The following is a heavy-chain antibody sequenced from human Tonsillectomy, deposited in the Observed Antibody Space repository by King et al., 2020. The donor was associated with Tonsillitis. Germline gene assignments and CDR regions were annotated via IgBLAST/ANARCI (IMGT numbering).Heavy chain of an antibody. J-gene: IGHJ3*02. CDR2: LNAKIGGT. D-gene: IGHD6-13*01. V-gene: IGHV1-2*02. CDR3: ARDPSRGAATADDAFDI. Sequence: QLVQSGAEVKKPGASLKVSFKASGYTLTDYYMHWVRQAPGQGLEWMGWLNAKIGGTHSAQKFQGRVTMTRDTSISTAYMELGRVRSDDTAVYYCARDPSRGAATADDAFDIWGQGTMVTVS. CDR1: GYTLTDYY.